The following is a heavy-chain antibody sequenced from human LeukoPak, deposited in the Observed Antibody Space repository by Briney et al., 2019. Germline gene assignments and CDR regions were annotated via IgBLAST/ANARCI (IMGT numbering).Heavy chain of an antibody. CDR1: GFTFSSYA. Sequence: GGSLRLSCAASGFTFSSYAMSWVRQAPGKGLEWVSAISGSGGSTYYADSVKGRFTISRDNAKNSLYLQMNSLRAEDTAVYYCARGEYYYDSSGYYYVDAFDIWGQGTMVTVSS. V-gene: IGHV3-23*01. D-gene: IGHD3-22*01. CDR3: ARGEYYYDSSGYYYVDAFDI. J-gene: IGHJ3*02. CDR2: ISGSGGST.